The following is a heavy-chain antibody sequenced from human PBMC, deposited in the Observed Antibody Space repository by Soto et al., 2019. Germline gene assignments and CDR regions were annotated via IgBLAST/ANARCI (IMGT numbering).Heavy chain of an antibody. CDR3: ARDLRVKYSSGWYWFDP. CDR1: GYTFTSYG. V-gene: IGHV1-18*04. J-gene: IGHJ5*02. CDR2: ISAYNGNT. Sequence: ASVKVSCKXSGYTFTSYGISWVRQAPGQGLEWMGWISAYNGNTNYAQKLQGRVTMTTDTSTSTAYMELRSLRSDDTAVYYCARDLRVKYSSGWYWFDPWGQGTLVTVSS. D-gene: IGHD6-19*01.